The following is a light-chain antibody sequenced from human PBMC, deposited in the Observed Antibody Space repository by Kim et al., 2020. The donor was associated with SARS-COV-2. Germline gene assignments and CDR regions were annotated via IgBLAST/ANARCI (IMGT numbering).Light chain of an antibody. CDR3: CSYTGSRTYV. CDR1: NSDVGSRNL. Sequence: GPTITISCTGTNSDVGSRNLVSWYQQHPGKAPKVLIYEVNKRPSGVSNHFSGSKSGNTASLTISGLQAEDEAAYYCCSYTGSRTYVFGTGTKVTVL. J-gene: IGLJ1*01. V-gene: IGLV2-23*02. CDR2: EVN.